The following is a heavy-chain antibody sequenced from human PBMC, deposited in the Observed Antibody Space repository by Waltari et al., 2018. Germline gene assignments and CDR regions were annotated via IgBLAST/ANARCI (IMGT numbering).Heavy chain of an antibody. CDR1: GFIFSSYG. CDR3: AKDRSWSGELMDS. D-gene: IGHD3-10*01. Sequence: QVQLVESGGGVVQPGRSLRVSCVAAGFIFSSYGMHGVRQAPGKGLEWVAIILYDGSNIFYEDSVKGRFTISRDNSKNTLYLEMRGLRAEDTAVYYCAKDRSWSGELMDSWGQGTLVTVSS. CDR2: ILYDGSNI. V-gene: IGHV3-30*18. J-gene: IGHJ4*02.